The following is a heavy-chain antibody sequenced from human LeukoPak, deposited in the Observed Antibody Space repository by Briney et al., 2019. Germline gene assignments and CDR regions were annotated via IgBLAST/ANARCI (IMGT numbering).Heavy chain of an antibody. J-gene: IGHJ4*02. CDR1: GGPISSSPYY. V-gene: IGHV4-39*01. CDR2: IYYSGST. D-gene: IGHD6-19*01. Sequence: SETLSLTSSVSGGPISSSPYYWGWIRQSPGKGLEWIGNIYYSGSTHYNPSLKSRLTISVDTSKNLFSLKLTSVTAADTAIYYCARQWYSSGWYGDWGQGILVTVSS. CDR3: ARQWYSSGWYGD.